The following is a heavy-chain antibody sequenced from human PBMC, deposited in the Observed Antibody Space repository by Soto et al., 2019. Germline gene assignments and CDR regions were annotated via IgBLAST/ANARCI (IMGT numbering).Heavy chain of an antibody. CDR1: GDTFSRHA. J-gene: IGHJ6*02. CDR3: ATDALVGYTSGWQSYRNSGSGMDV. Sequence: QVQLVQSGAEVKKPGSSVKVSCKASGDTFSRHAISWVRQAPGQGLEWMGEIIPIFGTTNDAQKFQGRVTMTADESTSTAYMELIGVRSEDTAMYDCATDALVGYTSGWQSYRNSGSGMDVWGQGTTVTVSS. V-gene: IGHV1-69*01. CDR2: IIPIFGTT. D-gene: IGHD6-19*01.